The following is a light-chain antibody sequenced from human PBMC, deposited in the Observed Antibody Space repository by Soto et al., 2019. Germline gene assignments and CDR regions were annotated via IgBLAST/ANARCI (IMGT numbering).Light chain of an antibody. CDR1: SSNIGAGYD. Sequence: QSVLTQPPSVSGAPGQRVTISCTGSSSNIGAGYDVHWYQQLPGTAPKLLIYGNSNRPSGVPDRFSGSKSGTSASLAITGLLAEDEADYYCQSYDSSLCGSGVVFGGGTKLTVL. CDR3: QSYDSSLCGSGVV. J-gene: IGLJ2*01. CDR2: GNS. V-gene: IGLV1-40*01.